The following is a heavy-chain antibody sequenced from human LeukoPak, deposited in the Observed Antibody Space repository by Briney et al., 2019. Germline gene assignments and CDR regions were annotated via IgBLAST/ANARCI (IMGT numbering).Heavy chain of an antibody. CDR3: ARGNWNYSF. J-gene: IGHJ4*02. CDR1: GGSIRSGSYY. V-gene: IGHV4-61*10. Sequence: SQTLSLTCTVSGGSIRSGSYYWSWVRQPAGKGLEWIGYIYYSGSTNYNPSLKSRVTISVDTSKNQFSLKLSSVTAADTAVYYCARGNWNYSFWGQGTLVTVSS. D-gene: IGHD1-7*01. CDR2: IYYSGST.